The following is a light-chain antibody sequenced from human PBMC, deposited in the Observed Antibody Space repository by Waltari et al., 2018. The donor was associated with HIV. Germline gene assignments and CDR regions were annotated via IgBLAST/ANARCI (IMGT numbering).Light chain of an antibody. CDR1: SGSVSTSYY. Sequence: QTVVTQEPSFSVSPGGTVTLTCGLTSGSVSTSYYPRWYQHTPGQAPRTLIYSTNTRSSGVPDRFSGSILGNKAALTITGAQADDESDYYCVLFMGNGIWVFGGGTKLTVL. V-gene: IGLV8-61*01. CDR2: STN. CDR3: VLFMGNGIWV. J-gene: IGLJ3*02.